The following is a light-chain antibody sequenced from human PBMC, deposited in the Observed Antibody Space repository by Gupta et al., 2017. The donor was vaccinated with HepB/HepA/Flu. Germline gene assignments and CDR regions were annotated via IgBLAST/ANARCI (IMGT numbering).Light chain of an antibody. J-gene: IGKJ4*01. Sequence: EIVLTQSPGTLSLSPGEIATLSCRASQSLSSSFLVWYQQTPCHAPSLLIYGASSRATGVPDRFSGSGSGTDFTLTISGLEPEDFAFYYCQQYSSSPLTFGGGTKVDIK. V-gene: IGKV3-20*01. CDR1: QSLSSSF. CDR2: GAS. CDR3: QQYSSSPLT.